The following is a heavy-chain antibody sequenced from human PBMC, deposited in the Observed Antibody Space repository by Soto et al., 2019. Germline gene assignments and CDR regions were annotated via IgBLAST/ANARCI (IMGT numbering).Heavy chain of an antibody. CDR3: ARIVLRYFDWTRNYGMDV. CDR1: GGSFSGYY. Sequence: SETLSLTCAVYGGSFSGYYWSWIRQPPGKGLEWIGEINHSGSTNYNPSLKSRVTISVDTSKNQFSLKLSSVTAADTAVYYCARIVLRYFDWTRNYGMDVWGQGTTVTVSS. V-gene: IGHV4-34*01. CDR2: INHSGST. D-gene: IGHD3-9*01. J-gene: IGHJ6*02.